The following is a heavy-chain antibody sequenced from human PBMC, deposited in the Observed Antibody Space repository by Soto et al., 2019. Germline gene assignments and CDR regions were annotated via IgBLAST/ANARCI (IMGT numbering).Heavy chain of an antibody. D-gene: IGHD3-22*01. Sequence: SETLSLTYTVSGGSISSGGYYWSWIRQHPGKGLEWIGYIYYSGSTYYNPSLKSRVTISVDTSKNQFSLKLSSVTAADTAVYYCARAREFCDYDSSGLHDLFDPCGQGTLVSVSS. CDR2: IYYSGST. V-gene: IGHV4-31*03. CDR1: GGSISSGGYY. J-gene: IGHJ5*02. CDR3: ARAREFCDYDSSGLHDLFDP.